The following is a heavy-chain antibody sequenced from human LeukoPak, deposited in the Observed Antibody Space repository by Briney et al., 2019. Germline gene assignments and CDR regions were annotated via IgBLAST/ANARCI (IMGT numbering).Heavy chain of an antibody. CDR1: GFPFSTYG. J-gene: IGHJ4*02. CDR2: IRYDGSNK. D-gene: IGHD3-22*01. V-gene: IGHV3-30*02. CDR3: AKTLRDSSGYYAAGD. Sequence: GGSLRLSCAASGFPFSTYGMHWVRQAPGKGLEWVSFIRYDGSNKQYGDSVKGRFTISRDDSKNTLYLQMSSLRAEDTAVYYCAKTLRDSSGYYAAGDWGQGTLVTVSS.